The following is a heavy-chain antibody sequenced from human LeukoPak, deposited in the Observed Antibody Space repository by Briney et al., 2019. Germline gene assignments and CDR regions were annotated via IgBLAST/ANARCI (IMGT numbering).Heavy chain of an antibody. Sequence: PGGSLRLSCAASGFTFSYAWMSWVRQAPGKGLEWLGRIKSKADGGTTDYAAPVKGRISISRDDSKNTLYLQVNRLKTADTAVYYCTTYRYYYDSSGYDYWGQGTLVTVSS. CDR2: IKSKADGGTT. J-gene: IGHJ4*02. CDR1: GFTFSYAW. CDR3: TTYRYYYDSSGYDY. D-gene: IGHD3-22*01. V-gene: IGHV3-15*01.